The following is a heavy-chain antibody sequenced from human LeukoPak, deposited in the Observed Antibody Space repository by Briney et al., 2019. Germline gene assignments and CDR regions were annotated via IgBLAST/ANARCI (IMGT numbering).Heavy chain of an antibody. CDR3: ARDSDGDHGGYDY. CDR2: ISYDGSNK. Sequence: GGSLRLSCAASGFTFSSYGMHWVRQAPGKGLEWVAVISYDGSNKYYADSVKGRFTISRDNSKNTLYLQMNSLRAGDTAVYYCARDSDGDHGGYDYWGQGTLVTVSS. J-gene: IGHJ4*02. CDR1: GFTFSSYG. D-gene: IGHD4-23*01. V-gene: IGHV3-30*03.